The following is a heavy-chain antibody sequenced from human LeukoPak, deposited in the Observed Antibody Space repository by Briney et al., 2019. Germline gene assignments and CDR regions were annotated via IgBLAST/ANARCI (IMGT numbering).Heavy chain of an antibody. CDR2: ISSSGSTI. CDR3: AKDRRGATRVY. V-gene: IGHV3-11*01. Sequence: GGSLRLSCAASGFTFSDYYMSWIRQAPGKGLERVSYISSSGSTIYYADSVKGRFTISRDNSKNTLYLQMNSLRAEDTAVYYCAKDRRGATRVYWGQGTLVTVSS. CDR1: GFTFSDYY. D-gene: IGHD1-26*01. J-gene: IGHJ4*02.